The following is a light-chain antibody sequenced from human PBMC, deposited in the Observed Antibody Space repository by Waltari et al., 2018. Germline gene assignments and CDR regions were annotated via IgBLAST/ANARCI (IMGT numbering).Light chain of an antibody. Sequence: DIVITQSPVSLAVSLGERATISCKSSESVLYRGNNKNYVAWEQEKPGQRPKLLIYWASTREAGCPDRFRGSGSGTAFTLTIRTLQAEDVAVYYCQQYYNTPRTFGLGTKLEIK. CDR1: ESVLYRGNNKNY. J-gene: IGKJ2*02. CDR2: WAS. CDR3: QQYYNTPRT. V-gene: IGKV4-1*01.